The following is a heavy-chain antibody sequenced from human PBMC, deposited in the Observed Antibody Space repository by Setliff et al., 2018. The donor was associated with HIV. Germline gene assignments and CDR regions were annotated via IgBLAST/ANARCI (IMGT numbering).Heavy chain of an antibody. Sequence: GGSLRLSCAVSGFTFRNYIMTWVRQAPGKGLEWVSAISGSGGSTYYADSVKGRFTISRDNSKNTLYLRLNSLRAEDTAIYYCAKDLGNYYYMDVWGKGTTVTVSS. CDR2: ISGSGGST. J-gene: IGHJ6*03. CDR1: GFTFRNYI. V-gene: IGHV3-23*01. CDR3: AKDLGNYYYMDV. D-gene: IGHD3-10*01.